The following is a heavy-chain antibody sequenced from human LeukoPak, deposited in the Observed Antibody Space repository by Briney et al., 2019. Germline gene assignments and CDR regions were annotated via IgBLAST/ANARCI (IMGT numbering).Heavy chain of an antibody. CDR3: ARDLYDFWSGYYYYYGMDV. Sequence: ASVTVSCKASGYTFTSYGISWVRQAPGQGLEWMGWISAYNGNTNYAQKLQGRVTMTTDTSTSTAYMELRSLRSDDTAVYYCARDLYDFWSGYYYYYGMDVWGQGTTVTVSS. CDR1: GYTFTSYG. V-gene: IGHV1-18*01. J-gene: IGHJ6*02. D-gene: IGHD3-3*01. CDR2: ISAYNGNT.